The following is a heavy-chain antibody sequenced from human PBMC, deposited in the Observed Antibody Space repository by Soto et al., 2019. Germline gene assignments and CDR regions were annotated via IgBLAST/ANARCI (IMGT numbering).Heavy chain of an antibody. Sequence: GGSLRLSCAASGFTFSSYAMSWVRQAPGKGLEWVSAISGSGGSTYYADSVKGRFTISRDNSKNTLYLQMNSLRAEDTAVYYCAKDGAADGSGSQGYFDYWGQGTLVTVSS. J-gene: IGHJ4*02. CDR3: AKDGAADGSGSQGYFDY. CDR2: ISGSGGST. V-gene: IGHV3-23*01. D-gene: IGHD3-10*01. CDR1: GFTFSSYA.